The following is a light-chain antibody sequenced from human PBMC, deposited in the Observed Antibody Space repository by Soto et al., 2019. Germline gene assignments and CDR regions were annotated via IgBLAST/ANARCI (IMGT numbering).Light chain of an antibody. CDR3: LLLYPDARV. CDR1: TGAVTSGHY. CDR2: DTS. V-gene: IGLV7-46*01. J-gene: IGLJ2*01. Sequence: QTVVTQEPSVTVSPGGTVTLTCGSSTGAVTSGHYPYWFQQKPGQAPRTLIYDTSNKHSWTPARFSGSLLGGKAALTLSGAQPEDEADYYCLLLYPDARVFGGGTKVTVL.